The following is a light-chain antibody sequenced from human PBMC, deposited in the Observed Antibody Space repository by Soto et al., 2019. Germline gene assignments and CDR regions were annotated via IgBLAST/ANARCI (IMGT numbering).Light chain of an antibody. J-gene: IGKJ3*01. Sequence: DIVMTQSPDSLAVSLGERATINCKSSQSVLYSSNNKNYLAWYQQKPGQPPKLLIYWASTRESGVPDRFSGSGSGTDLALTISSLQAEDVAVYYCHQYYSIPLTFGPGTKVDIK. CDR1: QSVLYSSNNKNY. V-gene: IGKV4-1*01. CDR2: WAS. CDR3: HQYYSIPLT.